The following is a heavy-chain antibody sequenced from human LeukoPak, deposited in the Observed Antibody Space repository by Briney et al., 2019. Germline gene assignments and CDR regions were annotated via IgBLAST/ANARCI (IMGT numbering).Heavy chain of an antibody. D-gene: IGHD2-2*01. CDR1: GFNFSTYG. CDR3: AKDRNIVIIPAAIEGFDY. J-gene: IGHJ4*02. Sequence: PGGSLRLSCAASGFNFSTYGIHWVRQAPGKGLEWVAVIWNDGSKKFYADSVKGRFTISRDKYKSVVYLQMNTLRVDDTAVYYCAKDRNIVIIPAAIEGFDYWGLGTLVTVSS. V-gene: IGHV3-33*03. CDR2: IWNDGSKK.